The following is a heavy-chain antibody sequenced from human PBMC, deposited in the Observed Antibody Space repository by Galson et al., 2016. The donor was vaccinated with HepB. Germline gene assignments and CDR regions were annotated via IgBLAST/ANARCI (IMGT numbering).Heavy chain of an antibody. CDR1: GYTFTTYW. CDR3: ARQGRYHFASKGDY. J-gene: IGHJ4*02. CDR2: IDSSAYDT. V-gene: IGHV5-10-1*01. D-gene: IGHD3-3*02. Sequence: QSGAEVQKPGASLKIFCKASGYTFTTYWITWVRQVPGKGLAWGGRIDSSAYDTNYNPSFFGQVTISTDRSIRTAYLQWSSLKASDSAIYYCARQGRYHFASKGDYWGQGIRVTVSS.